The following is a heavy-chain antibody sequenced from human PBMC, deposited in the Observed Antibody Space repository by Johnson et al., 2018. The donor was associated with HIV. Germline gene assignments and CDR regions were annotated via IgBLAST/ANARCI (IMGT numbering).Heavy chain of an antibody. D-gene: IGHD2-21*02. CDR3: TRRRCHWEADCGGGCYPGAFDI. J-gene: IGHJ3*02. V-gene: IGHV3-73*01. CDR1: GFTFSNAW. CDR2: IRSKANSYAT. Sequence: VQLVESGGGLVKPGGSLRLSCAASGFTFSNAWMSWVRQAPGKGLEWVGRIRSKANSYATAYAASVKGRFTIPRDDSKNTAYLQMNSLKSGDTAVYYCTRRRCHWEADCGGGCYPGAFDIGGQGTMVTVSS.